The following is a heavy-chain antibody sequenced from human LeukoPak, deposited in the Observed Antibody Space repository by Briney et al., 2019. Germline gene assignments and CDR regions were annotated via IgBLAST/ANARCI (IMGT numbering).Heavy chain of an antibody. CDR3: AREGYSPY. D-gene: IGHD6-13*01. Sequence: SETLSLTCAAYGGSFSGYYWSWIRQPPGKGLEWIGEINHSGSTNYNPSLKSRVTISVDTSKNQFSLKLSSVTAADTAVYYCAREGYSPYWGQGTLVTVSS. CDR2: INHSGST. V-gene: IGHV4-34*01. J-gene: IGHJ4*02. CDR1: GGSFSGYY.